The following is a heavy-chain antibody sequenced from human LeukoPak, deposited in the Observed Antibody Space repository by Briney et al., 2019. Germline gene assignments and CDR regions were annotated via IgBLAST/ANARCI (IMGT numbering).Heavy chain of an antibody. CDR3: ARRYSYGLTFDY. CDR1: GYTFTGYY. Sequence: ASVTVSCTASGYTFTGYYMHWVRQAPGQGLEWMGRINPNSGGTNYAQKFQGRVTMTRDTSISTAYMELSRLRSDDTAVYYCARRYSYGLTFDYWGRGTLVTVSS. J-gene: IGHJ4*02. CDR2: INPNSGGT. V-gene: IGHV1-2*06. D-gene: IGHD5-18*01.